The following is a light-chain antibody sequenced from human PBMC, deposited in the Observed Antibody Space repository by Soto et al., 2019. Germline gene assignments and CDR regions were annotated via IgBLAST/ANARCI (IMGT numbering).Light chain of an antibody. V-gene: IGKV4-1*01. J-gene: IGKJ2*01. CDR1: QSVLYSSNNKNY. CDR3: QQYESTTPT. Sequence: DIVMTQSPDSLAVSLGERATINCKSSQSVLYSSNNKNYLAWYQQRPGQPPKLLIYWASTRESGVPDRFSGSGSATDFTLTITSLQAEDVAVYYCQQYESTTPTFGQGTKLEIK. CDR2: WAS.